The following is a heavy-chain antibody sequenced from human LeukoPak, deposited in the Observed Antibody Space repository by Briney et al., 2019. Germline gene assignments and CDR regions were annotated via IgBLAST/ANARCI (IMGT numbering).Heavy chain of an antibody. Sequence: GGSLRLSCAASGFTFSTYAMSWVRQAPGKGLEWVSAISAGGATIYYADSVKGRFTVSRDNSKNTLYLQINGLRAEDTAVYYCAKDSGGTYFYYYYYMDVWGKGTTVTVSS. D-gene: IGHD1-26*01. J-gene: IGHJ6*03. CDR3: AKDSGGTYFYYYYYMDV. V-gene: IGHV3-23*01. CDR2: ISAGGATI. CDR1: GFTFSTYA.